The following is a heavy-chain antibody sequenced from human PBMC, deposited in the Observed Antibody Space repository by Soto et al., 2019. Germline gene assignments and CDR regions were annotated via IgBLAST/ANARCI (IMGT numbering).Heavy chain of an antibody. J-gene: IGHJ4*02. V-gene: IGHV3-23*01. Sequence: EVQLLESGGGLVQPGGSLRLSCAASGFTFSSYAMRWVRRAPGKGLEWVSAISGSGGSTSYADSVKGRFTISRDNSKNTLYLQMNSLRAEDTAVYYCARRGSGSYYDYWGQGTLVTVSS. CDR3: ARRGSGSYYDY. D-gene: IGHD1-26*01. CDR2: ISGSGGST. CDR1: GFTFSSYA.